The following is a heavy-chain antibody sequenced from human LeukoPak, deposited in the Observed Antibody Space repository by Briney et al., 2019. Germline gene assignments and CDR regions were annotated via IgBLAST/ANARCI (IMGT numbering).Heavy chain of an antibody. CDR2: ISSSSSYI. CDR3: ARDRTYYDFWSGSFGD. V-gene: IGHV3-21*01. CDR1: GFTFSSYS. J-gene: IGHJ4*02. Sequence: GGSLRLSCAASGFTFSSYSMNWVCQAPGKGLEWVSSISSSSSYIYYADSVKGRFTISRDNAKNSLYLQMNSLRAEDTAVYYCARDRTYYDFWSGSFGDWGQGTLVTVSS. D-gene: IGHD3-3*01.